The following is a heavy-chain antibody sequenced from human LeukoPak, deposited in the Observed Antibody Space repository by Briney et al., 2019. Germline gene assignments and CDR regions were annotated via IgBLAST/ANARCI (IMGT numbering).Heavy chain of an antibody. Sequence: PGGSLRLSCAASGFTFSSYAMNWVRQAPGKGLEWVSVISTSGDSIYYADAVKGRFTISRDNAKNSLYLQMNSLRAEDTAVYYCARELNFWPIAAAGPRSRGEYWGQGTLVTVSS. CDR1: GFTFSSYA. V-gene: IGHV3-23*01. J-gene: IGHJ4*02. D-gene: IGHD6-13*01. CDR3: ARELNFWPIAAAGPRSRGEY. CDR2: ISTSGDSI.